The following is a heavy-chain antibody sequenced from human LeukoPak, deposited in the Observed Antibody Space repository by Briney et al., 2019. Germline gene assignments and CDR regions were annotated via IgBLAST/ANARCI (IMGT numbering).Heavy chain of an antibody. CDR2: INPNSGGT. D-gene: IGHD2-15*01. J-gene: IGHJ4*02. CDR3: ARDTCSGGSCLDY. Sequence: ASVKVSCKASGYTFTGHYMHWVRQAPGQGLEWMGWINPNSGGTNYAQKFQGRVTMTRDTSISTAYMELSRLRSDDTAVYYCARDTCSGGSCLDYWGQGTLVTVSS. CDR1: GYTFTGHY. V-gene: IGHV1-2*02.